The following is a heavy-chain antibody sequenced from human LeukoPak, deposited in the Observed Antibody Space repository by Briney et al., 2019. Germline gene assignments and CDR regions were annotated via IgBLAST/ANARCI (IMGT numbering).Heavy chain of an antibody. V-gene: IGHV3-23*01. CDR3: AKAGRKYVAAAGKVSAQFDY. Sequence: GGSLRLSCAASGFTFSSYAMSWVRQAPGKGLEWVSAISGSGGSTYYAGSVKGRFTISRDNSKNTLYLQMNSLRAEDTAVYYCAKAGRKYVAAAGKVSAQFDYWGQGTLVTVSS. D-gene: IGHD6-13*01. CDR1: GFTFSSYA. CDR2: ISGSGGST. J-gene: IGHJ4*02.